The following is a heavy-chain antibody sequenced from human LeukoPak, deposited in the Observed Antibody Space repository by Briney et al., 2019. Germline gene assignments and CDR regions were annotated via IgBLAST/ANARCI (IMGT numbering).Heavy chain of an antibody. D-gene: IGHD2-2*01. CDR3: AKDENIVVVPAAPWYYYYYMDV. Sequence: GGSLRLSCAASGFTFSSYGMHWVRQAPGKGLEWVAFIRYDGSNKYYADSVKGRFTISRDNSKNTLYLQMNNLRAEDTAVYYCAKDENIVVVPAAPWYYYYYMDVWGKGTTVTVSS. V-gene: IGHV3-30*02. CDR1: GFTFSSYG. CDR2: IRYDGSNK. J-gene: IGHJ6*03.